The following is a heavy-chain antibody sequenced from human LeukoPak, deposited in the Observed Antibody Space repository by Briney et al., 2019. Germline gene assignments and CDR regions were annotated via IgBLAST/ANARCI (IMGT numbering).Heavy chain of an antibody. Sequence: SETLSLTYTVSGGYGSSGGYYWSWIRQHPRKGLEWIGYIYYSGSTYYNPSLKSRVTISVDTSKNQFSLKLSSVTAADTAVYYCARVYYGSGSYLDDYWGQGTLVTISS. V-gene: IGHV4-31*03. CDR1: GGYGSSGGYY. D-gene: IGHD3-10*01. J-gene: IGHJ4*02. CDR2: IYYSGST. CDR3: ARVYYGSGSYLDDY.